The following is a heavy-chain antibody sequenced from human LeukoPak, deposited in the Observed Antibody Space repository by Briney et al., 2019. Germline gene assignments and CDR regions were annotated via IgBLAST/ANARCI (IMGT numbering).Heavy chain of an antibody. V-gene: IGHV4-39*01. D-gene: IGHD3-16*01. CDR2: IFYTGKI. J-gene: IGHJ4*02. Sequence: SETLSLTCDVSGDSVTTEHYWWGWLRQPPGKGLEWIAIIFYTGKIHDNPSLRNRISMSVDTSKDQFSLRLSAVTAADTAVYYCARQLGVGVWALDRWGQGTLVTVSS. CDR3: ARQLGVGVWALDR. CDR1: GDSVTTEHYW.